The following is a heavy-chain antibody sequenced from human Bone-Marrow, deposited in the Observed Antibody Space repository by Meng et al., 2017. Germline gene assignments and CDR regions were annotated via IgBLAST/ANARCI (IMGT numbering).Heavy chain of an antibody. CDR3: ARVGVVVITPNWFDP. V-gene: IGHV4-34*01. CDR2: INHSGST. J-gene: IGHJ5*02. CDR1: GGSFSGYY. D-gene: IGHD3-22*01. Sequence: QGQLKQWGAGLLKPSEPLSLACAVYGGSFSGYYWSWIRQPPGKGLEWIGEINHSGSTNYNPSLKSRVTISVDTSKNQFSLKLSSVTAADTAVYYCARVGVVVITPNWFDPWGQGTLVTVSS.